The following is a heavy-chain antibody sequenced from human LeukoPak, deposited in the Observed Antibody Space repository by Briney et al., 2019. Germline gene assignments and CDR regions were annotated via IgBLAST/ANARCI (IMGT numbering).Heavy chain of an antibody. V-gene: IGHV1-18*01. CDR2: ISPYTGST. CDR1: GYMFNSFG. D-gene: IGHD4-11*01. CDR3: ARDATTVTTISGFRSPAEY. Sequence: ASVKVSCKASGYMFNSFGINWVRQAPGQGLEWMGWISPYTGSTNFAQKLQDRVTMTTDTSTRTAYMEVRSLTSDDTAVYYCARDATTVTTISGFRSPAEYWGQGTLVTVSS. J-gene: IGHJ4*02.